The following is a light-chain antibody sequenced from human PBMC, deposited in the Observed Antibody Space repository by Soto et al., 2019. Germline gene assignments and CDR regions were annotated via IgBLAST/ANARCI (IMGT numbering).Light chain of an antibody. CDR2: ANH. CDR3: QTYDNSLSGSYV. Sequence: QSVLTQPPSVSGAPGQRVTISCTGSSSNIGAGYDVHWYQHLPGTAPKLLIYANHNRPSGVPDRFSGSKSGTSASLAITGLQAEDEADYYCQTYDNSLSGSYVYGTGTKLTVL. V-gene: IGLV1-40*01. CDR1: SSNIGAGYD. J-gene: IGLJ1*01.